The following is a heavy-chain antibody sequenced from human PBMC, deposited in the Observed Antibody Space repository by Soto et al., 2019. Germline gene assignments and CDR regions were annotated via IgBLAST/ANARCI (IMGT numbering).Heavy chain of an antibody. CDR2: VNPILSMS. CDR3: ATRYGSGYRAFDY. V-gene: IGHV1-69*04. CDR1: GDTFSFYS. J-gene: IGHJ4*02. Sequence: QVQLVQSGAEVKRPGSSVKVSCKASGDTFSFYSINWVRQAPGLGLEWMGRVNPILSMSNYAQRFQGRVTMTADKSTSTAYMELSGLRSEDTAMYSCATRYGSGYRAFDYWGQGALVTVSS. D-gene: IGHD3-10*01.